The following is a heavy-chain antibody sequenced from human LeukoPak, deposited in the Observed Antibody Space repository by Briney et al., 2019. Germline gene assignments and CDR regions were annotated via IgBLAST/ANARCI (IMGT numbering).Heavy chain of an antibody. J-gene: IGHJ1*01. CDR1: GFTFNTYG. CDR2: IWYDGSNK. Sequence: PGRSLRLSCAASGFTFNTYGMHWVRQAPGKGLEWVAVIWYDGSNKYYADSVKRRFTISRDNSKNTLYLQMNSLRAEDTAVYFCARTASRGPQSAEYFQHWGQGTLVTVSS. V-gene: IGHV3-33*08. CDR3: ARTASRGPQSAEYFQH.